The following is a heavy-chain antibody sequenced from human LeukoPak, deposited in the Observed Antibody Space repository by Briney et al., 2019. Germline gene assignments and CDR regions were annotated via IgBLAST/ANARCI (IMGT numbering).Heavy chain of an antibody. V-gene: IGHV4-34*01. CDR1: GGSFSDYF. J-gene: IGHJ4*02. CDR2: INHGGGT. CDR3: ARGEDGTGDYRPTYFDS. D-gene: IGHD4-17*01. Sequence: SETLSLTCAVYGGSFSDYFWNWIRQTPGKGLEWIGEINHGGGTNYNPSLKSRATISVDTSKKQFSLNLTSVTAADTAVYYCARGEDGTGDYRPTYFDSWGQGTLVTVSS.